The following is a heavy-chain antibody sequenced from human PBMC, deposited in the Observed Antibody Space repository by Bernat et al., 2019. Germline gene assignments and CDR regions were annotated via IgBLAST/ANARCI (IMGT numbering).Heavy chain of an antibody. J-gene: IGHJ4*02. CDR3: VKQSLPVLWYTTDH. D-gene: IGHD1-1*01. V-gene: IGHV3-23*02. Sequence: EVQLLQSGGGLVQPGGSLRVSCAASGFTFSNYAMSWARQAPGKGLERVSVTTANGDGTYNRDSLKGRFTISRDNSKNTLYLRMDGLSVDDTAVYYCVKQSLPVLWYTTDHWGQGTLVTVSS. CDR2: TTANGDGT. CDR1: GFTFSNYA.